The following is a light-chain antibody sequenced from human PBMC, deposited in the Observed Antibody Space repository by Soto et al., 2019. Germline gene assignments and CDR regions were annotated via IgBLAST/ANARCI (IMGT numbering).Light chain of an antibody. J-gene: IGKJ4*01. CDR1: QDISSW. CDR3: QQYNTYPLT. V-gene: IGKV1D-16*01. Sequence: DIQMTQFPSSLSASVGDRVTITCRASQDISSWLVWYQQKPEKAPKALIYAASSLHSGVPSRFSGSGSGTDFTLTISSLQPEDSATYYCQQYNTYPLTVGGGTKVDIK. CDR2: AAS.